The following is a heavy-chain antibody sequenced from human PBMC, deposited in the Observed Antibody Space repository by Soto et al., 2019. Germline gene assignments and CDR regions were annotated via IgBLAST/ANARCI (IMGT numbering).Heavy chain of an antibody. CDR3: AKDFGGGFGELSLDY. V-gene: IGHV3-30*18. CDR2: ISYDGSNK. Sequence: QVQLVESGGGVVQPGRSLRLSCAASGFTFSSYGMHWVRQAPGKGLEWVAVISYDGSNKYYADSVTGRFTISRDNSKNTLYLQMNSLRAEDTAVYYCAKDFGGGFGELSLDYWGQGTLVTVSS. D-gene: IGHD3-10*01. CDR1: GFTFSSYG. J-gene: IGHJ4*02.